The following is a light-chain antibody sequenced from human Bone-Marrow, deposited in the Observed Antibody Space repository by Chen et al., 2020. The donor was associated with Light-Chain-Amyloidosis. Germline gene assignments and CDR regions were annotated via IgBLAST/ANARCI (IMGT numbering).Light chain of an antibody. Sequence: SSVLTQPSSVSLPPGQTATIACGGNNIGSTSVHWYQQTPGQAPLLVVYDDSDRPSGIPERLSGSNSGNTATLTISRVEAGDEADYYCQVWDRSSDRPVFGGGTKLTVL. CDR2: DDS. J-gene: IGLJ3*02. V-gene: IGLV3-21*02. CDR3: QVWDRSSDRPV. CDR1: NIGSTS.